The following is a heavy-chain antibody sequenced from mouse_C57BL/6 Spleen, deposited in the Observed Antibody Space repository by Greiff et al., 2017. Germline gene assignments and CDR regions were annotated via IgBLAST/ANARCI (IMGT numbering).Heavy chain of an antibody. J-gene: IGHJ2*01. CDR2: IWSGGST. CDR3: ATAYYSNDFDN. Sequence: QVQLKESGPGLVLPSQSLSITCTVSGFSLTSYGVHWVRQPPGKGLEWLGVIWSGGSTDNNAAFIPRLSISKDNSTSHVFFKMNSLQADDTAIYYCATAYYSNDFDNWGQGTTLTGTS. D-gene: IGHD2-5*01. V-gene: IGHV2-4*01. CDR1: GFSLTSYG.